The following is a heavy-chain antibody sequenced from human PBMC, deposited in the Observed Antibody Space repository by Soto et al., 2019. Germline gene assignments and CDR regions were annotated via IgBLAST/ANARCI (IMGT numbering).Heavy chain of an antibody. CDR3: AREGDDRHSFFDS. V-gene: IGHV4-4*07. Sequence: SETLSLTCNVSGRPMIGYYWSWIRQPAGKGLEWIGRIYTGGNTNYNPALKSLVTISVDTSNSQFSLSLTSGTDAEAAVYYCAREGDDRHSFFDSWGQGTLVTVSS. D-gene: IGHD2-21*02. CDR1: GRPMIGYY. CDR2: IYTGGNT. J-gene: IGHJ4*02.